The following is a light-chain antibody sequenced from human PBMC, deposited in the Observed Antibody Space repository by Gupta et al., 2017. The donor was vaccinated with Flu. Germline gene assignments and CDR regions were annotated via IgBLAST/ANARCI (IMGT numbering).Light chain of an antibody. CDR3: SSYAGITLV. V-gene: IGLV2-8*01. Sequence: QTALTQPPSASGSPGQSVAISCTGSSSDVGGYNYVSWYQQHPGKAPKLIIYEVTKRPSGVPDRFSGSKSGNTASLTVSGLQPEDEADYYCSSYAGITLVFGGGTRLTVL. J-gene: IGLJ2*01. CDR2: EVT. CDR1: SSDVGGYNY.